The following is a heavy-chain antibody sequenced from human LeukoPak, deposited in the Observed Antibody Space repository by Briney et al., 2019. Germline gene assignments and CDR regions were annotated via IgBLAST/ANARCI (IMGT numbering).Heavy chain of an antibody. D-gene: IGHD5-12*01. CDR2: INWNSDSI. CDR1: GFTFDDYA. Sequence: GGSLRLSCAVSGFTFDDYAMHWVRQVPGKGLQWVSGINWNSDSIGYADSVKGRFTTSRDNAKNSLYLQMNSLRAEDTAFYYCAINGGGDSGYGNFDYWGQGTLVTVSS. V-gene: IGHV3-9*01. J-gene: IGHJ4*02. CDR3: AINGGGDSGYGNFDY.